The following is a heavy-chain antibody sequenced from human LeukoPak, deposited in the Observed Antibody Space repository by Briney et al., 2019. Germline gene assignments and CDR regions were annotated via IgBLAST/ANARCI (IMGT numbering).Heavy chain of an antibody. V-gene: IGHV3-23*01. CDR3: AKDYIYGDWEEEARNAFDI. Sequence: GGSLRLSCAASGFTFSSYAMSWVRQAPGKGLEWVSAISGSGGSTYYADSVKGRFTISRDNSKNTLYLQMNSLRAEDTAVYYCAKDYIYGDWEEEARNAFDIWGQGTMVTVSS. J-gene: IGHJ3*02. D-gene: IGHD4-17*01. CDR1: GFTFSSYA. CDR2: ISGSGGST.